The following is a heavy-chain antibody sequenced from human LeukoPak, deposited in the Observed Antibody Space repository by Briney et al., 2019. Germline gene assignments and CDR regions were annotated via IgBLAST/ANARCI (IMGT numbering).Heavy chain of an antibody. V-gene: IGHV3-23*01. CDR3: AKARLSTGWAYNDY. Sequence: GGSLRLSCAASGFTFSGYAMSWVRQAPGKGLEWVSAIVGGGGTTFYADSVKGRFTISRDNSKNTVYLQMNSPRAEDTAVYFCAKARLSTGWAYNDYWGQGTLVTVSS. D-gene: IGHD6-19*01. CDR2: IVGGGGTT. J-gene: IGHJ4*02. CDR1: GFTFSGYA.